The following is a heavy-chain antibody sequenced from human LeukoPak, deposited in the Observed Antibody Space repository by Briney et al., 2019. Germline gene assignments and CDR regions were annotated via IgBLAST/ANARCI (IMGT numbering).Heavy chain of an antibody. CDR1: GVSISSYY. Sequence: SETMSLTCTVSGVSISSYYWSWIRQPAGKGLEWFGRIYTSGSTNYNPSLKSRVTMSVDTSKNQFSLKLSSVTAADTAVYYCARRLGKRDQPITIIRGVQGGTFDIWGQGTMVTVSS. CDR2: IYTSGST. J-gene: IGHJ3*02. CDR3: ARRLGKRDQPITIIRGVQGGTFDI. D-gene: IGHD3-10*01. V-gene: IGHV4-4*07.